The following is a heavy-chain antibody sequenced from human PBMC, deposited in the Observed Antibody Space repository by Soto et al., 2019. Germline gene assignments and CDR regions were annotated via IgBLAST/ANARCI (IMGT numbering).Heavy chain of an antibody. CDR3: ARHNYGSGSTYFDY. V-gene: IGHV4-61*08. Sequence: SETLSLTCAASGGSISSGGYSWSWIRQPPGKGLEWIGYIYYSGSTNYNPSLKSRVTISVDTSKNQFSLKLNSMTAADTAVYYCARHNYGSGSTYFDYWGQGTLVTVSS. D-gene: IGHD3-10*01. CDR2: IYYSGST. J-gene: IGHJ4*02. CDR1: GGSISSGGYS.